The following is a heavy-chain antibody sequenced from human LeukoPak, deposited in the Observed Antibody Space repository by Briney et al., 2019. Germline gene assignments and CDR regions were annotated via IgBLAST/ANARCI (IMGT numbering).Heavy chain of an antibody. Sequence: SGTLSLTCAVSGGSISSRNWWTWVRQPPGKGLEWIGEIHHSGSTNYNPSLKSRVTISVDTSKNQFSLKLSSVTAADTAVYYCARAKEERVFLSGFDIRGQGTMVTVSS. CDR1: GGSISSRNW. D-gene: IGHD3-3*01. CDR2: IHHSGST. CDR3: ARAKEERVFLSGFDI. V-gene: IGHV4-4*02. J-gene: IGHJ3*02.